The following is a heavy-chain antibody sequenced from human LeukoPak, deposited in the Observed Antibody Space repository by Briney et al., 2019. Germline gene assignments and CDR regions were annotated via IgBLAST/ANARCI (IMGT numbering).Heavy chain of an antibody. D-gene: IGHD2/OR15-2a*01. J-gene: IGHJ6*02. CDR1: GGSISGYF. Sequence: KPSETLSLTCAVSGGSISGYFWGWSRQPPGKGLEWIGYIYYTGSTIYNPSLRSRVTMSVDVSKNQFSLDLTSMTAADTAVYYCARHDPVGHFLRGMDVWGQGTTVTVSS. CDR3: ARHDPVGHFLRGMDV. V-gene: IGHV4-59*08. CDR2: IYYTGST.